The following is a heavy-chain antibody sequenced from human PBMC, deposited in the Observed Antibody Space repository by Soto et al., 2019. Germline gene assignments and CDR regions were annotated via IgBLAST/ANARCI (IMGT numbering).Heavy chain of an antibody. CDR1: GFTFSSYG. Sequence: QVQLVESGGGVVQPGRSLRLSCAASGFTFSSYGMHWVSQAPGKGLEWVAVIWYDGSNKYYADSVKGRFTISRDNSKNTLYLQMNSLRAEDTAVYYCARDQGRGYNYGFDYWGQGTLVTVSS. V-gene: IGHV3-33*01. J-gene: IGHJ4*02. CDR3: ARDQGRGYNYGFDY. D-gene: IGHD5-18*01. CDR2: IWYDGSNK.